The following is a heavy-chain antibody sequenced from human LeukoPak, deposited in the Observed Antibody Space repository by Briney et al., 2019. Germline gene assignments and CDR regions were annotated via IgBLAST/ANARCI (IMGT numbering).Heavy chain of an antibody. D-gene: IGHD2-2*01. V-gene: IGHV4-59*01. J-gene: IGHJ4*02. CDR1: GGSISSYY. CDR3: ARVSTSSTRPLRAPDY. CDR2: IYYSVST. Sequence: SETLSLTCTVSGGSISSYYWSWIRQPPGKGLEWIGYIYYSVSTNYNPSLKSRVTISVDTSKNQFSRKLSSVTAADTAGYYCARVSTSSTRPLRAPDYWGQGTLVTVSS.